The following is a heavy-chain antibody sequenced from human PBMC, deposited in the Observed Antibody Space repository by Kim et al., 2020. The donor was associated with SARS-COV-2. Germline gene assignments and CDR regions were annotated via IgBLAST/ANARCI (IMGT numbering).Heavy chain of an antibody. CDR3: ARQGSSYYYGMDV. V-gene: IGHV4-59*08. J-gene: IGHJ6*02. Sequence: SNPSLKSRVTISVDTAKNQFSLKLSSVTAADTAVYYCARQGSSYYYGMDVWGQGTTVTVSS.